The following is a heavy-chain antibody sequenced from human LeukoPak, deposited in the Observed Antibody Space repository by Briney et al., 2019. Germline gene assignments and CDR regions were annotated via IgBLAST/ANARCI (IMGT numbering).Heavy chain of an antibody. CDR1: GFTFSSYG. Sequence: GGSLRLSCAASGFTFSSYGMHWVRQAPGKGLEWVAFIRYDGSNKYYADSVKGRFTISRDNSKNTLYLQMNSLRAADTALSYWTIMKDIVVPAATYFDYWGQGTLVTVSS. CDR2: IRYDGSNK. V-gene: IGHV3-30*02. CDR3: TIMKDIVVPAATYFDY. J-gene: IGHJ4*02. D-gene: IGHD2-2*01.